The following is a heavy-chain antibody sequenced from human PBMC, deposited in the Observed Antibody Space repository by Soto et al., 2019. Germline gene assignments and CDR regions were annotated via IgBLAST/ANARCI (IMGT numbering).Heavy chain of an antibody. CDR3: AKEKGDVDTAMVTRLEYFQH. Sequence: SGGSLRLSCAASGFTFSSYAMSWVRQAPGKGLEWVSAISGSGGSTYYADSVKGRFTISRDNSKNTLYLQMNSLRAEDTAVYYCAKEKGDVDTAMVTRLEYFQHWGQGTLVTVSS. CDR1: GFTFSSYA. CDR2: ISGSGGST. D-gene: IGHD5-18*01. J-gene: IGHJ1*01. V-gene: IGHV3-23*01.